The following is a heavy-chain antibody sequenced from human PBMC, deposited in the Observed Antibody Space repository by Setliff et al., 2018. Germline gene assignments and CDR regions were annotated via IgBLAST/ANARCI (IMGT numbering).Heavy chain of an antibody. CDR3: FGAGTCSY. CDR2: INPHGSEK. J-gene: IGHJ4*02. CDR1: GFPFSTYW. D-gene: IGHD3-10*01. V-gene: IGHV3-7*01. Sequence: LRLSCAASGFPFSTYWVSWVRQAPGKGLEWLASINPHGSEKYYADSVKGRFTISRDNAKNSLSLQMNNLRTEDTAVYYCFGAGTCSYWGQGTLVTVSS.